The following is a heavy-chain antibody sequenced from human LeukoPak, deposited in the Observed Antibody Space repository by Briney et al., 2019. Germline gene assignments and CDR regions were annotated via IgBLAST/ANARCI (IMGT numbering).Heavy chain of an antibody. V-gene: IGHV3-49*03. Sequence: GSLRLSCTASGFTLADYAMSWFRQAPGKGLEWLGFIRGIAYGGTTQYAASVEGRFSISRDDSESIGYLQMNSLKTEDTAVYYCTRDTRGGGSPAGPLWGQGTLVTVSS. CDR3: TRDTRGGGSPAGPL. J-gene: IGHJ4*02. CDR1: GFTLADYA. CDR2: IRGIAYGGTT. D-gene: IGHD2-2*01.